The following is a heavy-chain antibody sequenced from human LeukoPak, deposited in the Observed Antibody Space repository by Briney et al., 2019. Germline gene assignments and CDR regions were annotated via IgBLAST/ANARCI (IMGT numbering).Heavy chain of an antibody. J-gene: IGHJ4*02. D-gene: IGHD1-1*01. Sequence: GGSLRLSCAASGFTFSSYAMSWVRQAPGKGLEWVSAISGSGGSTYYADSVKGRFTISRDNSKSTLYLQMNSLRVDDTAVYYCAKDWYNSLNYFDYWGQGSLVTFSS. CDR1: GFTFSSYA. V-gene: IGHV3-23*01. CDR3: AKDWYNSLNYFDY. CDR2: ISGSGGST.